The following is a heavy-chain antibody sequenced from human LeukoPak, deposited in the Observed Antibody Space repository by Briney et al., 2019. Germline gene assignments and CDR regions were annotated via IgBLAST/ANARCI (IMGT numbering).Heavy chain of an antibody. D-gene: IGHD3-10*01. CDR2: ISAYNGNT. Sequence: ASVKVSCKASGYTFTSYGISWVRQAPGQGLEWMGWISAYNGNTNYAQKLQGRVTVTTDTSTSTAYMGLRSLRSDDTAVYYCARDRGFGEPEDYWGQGTLVTVSS. CDR1: GYTFTSYG. J-gene: IGHJ4*02. V-gene: IGHV1-18*01. CDR3: ARDRGFGEPEDY.